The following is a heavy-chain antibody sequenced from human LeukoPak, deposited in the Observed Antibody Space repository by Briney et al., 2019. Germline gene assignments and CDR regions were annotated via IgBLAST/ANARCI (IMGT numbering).Heavy chain of an antibody. J-gene: IGHJ4*02. CDR1: GFTFSSYW. D-gene: IGHD3-10*01. CDR2: IKQDGSEK. V-gene: IGHV3-7*01. CDR3: ARETLYYYGSGSHFDY. Sequence: GGSLRLSCAASGFTFSSYWMSWVRQAPGKGLEWVANIKQDGSEKYYVDSVKGRFTISGDNAKNSLYLQMNSLRAEDTAVYYCARETLYYYGSGSHFDYWGQGTLVTVSS.